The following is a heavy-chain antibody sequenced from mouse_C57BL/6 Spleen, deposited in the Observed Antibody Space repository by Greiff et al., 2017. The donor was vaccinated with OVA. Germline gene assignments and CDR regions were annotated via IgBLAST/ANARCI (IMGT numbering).Heavy chain of an antibody. J-gene: IGHJ4*01. V-gene: IGHV1-72*01. CDR2: IDPISGGT. D-gene: IGHD2-2*01. CDR1: GYTFTSYW. CDR3: ARGGYLYAMDY. Sequence: VQLQQPGAELVKPGASVKLSCKASGYTFTSYWMHWVKQRPGRGLEWIGRIDPISGGTKYNEKFKSKATLTVDKPSSTAYMQLSSLTSEDSAVYDCARGGYLYAMDYWGQGTSVTVSS.